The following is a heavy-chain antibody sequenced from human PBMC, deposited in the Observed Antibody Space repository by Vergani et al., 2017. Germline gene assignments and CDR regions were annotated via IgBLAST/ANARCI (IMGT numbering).Heavy chain of an antibody. CDR1: GFTFDTYT. D-gene: IGHD3-10*01. Sequence: EVQLLESGGGLVQPGGSRRLSCAGAGFTFDTYTMAYVRQAPGKGLEWVATISSGGGDIFYADSVKGRSTISRDNSKNTLFLQMNSLTDEDTAVYYFTTAWGLYYLHGEYFQYWGRGTLVSVSS. J-gene: IGHJ1*01. CDR2: ISSGGGDI. CDR3: TTAWGLYYLHGEYFQY. V-gene: IGHV3-23*01.